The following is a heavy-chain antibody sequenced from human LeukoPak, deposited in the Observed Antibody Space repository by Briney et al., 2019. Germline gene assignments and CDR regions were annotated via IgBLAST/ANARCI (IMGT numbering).Heavy chain of an antibody. Sequence: GGSLRLSCAASGFTFSYYGMHWVRQAPGKGLEWVAVIWYDGSNKYYADSAKGRFTISRDNSKNTLYLQMNSLRAEDTAVYYCARVGRKGAPYDGMDVWGQGTTVTVSS. CDR3: ARVGRKGAPYDGMDV. CDR1: GFTFSYYG. V-gene: IGHV3-33*01. J-gene: IGHJ6*02. D-gene: IGHD1-14*01. CDR2: IWYDGSNK.